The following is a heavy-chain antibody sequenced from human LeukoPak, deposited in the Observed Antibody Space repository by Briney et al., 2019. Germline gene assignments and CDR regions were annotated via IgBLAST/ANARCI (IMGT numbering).Heavy chain of an antibody. V-gene: IGHV4-59*01. Sequence: SETLSLTCTVSGGSISSYYWSWIRQPPGKGLEWIGYIYYSGSTNYNPSLKSRVTISVDTSKNQFSLKLSSVTAADTAVYYCARVRSSGWGKNFDCRGQGTLVTVSS. CDR2: IYYSGST. D-gene: IGHD6-19*01. CDR1: GGSISSYY. CDR3: ARVRSSGWGKNFDC. J-gene: IGHJ4*02.